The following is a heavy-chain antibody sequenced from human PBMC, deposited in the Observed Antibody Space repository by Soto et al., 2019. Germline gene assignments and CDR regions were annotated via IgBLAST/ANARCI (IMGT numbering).Heavy chain of an antibody. V-gene: IGHV4-31*03. CDR1: GGSISSGGYY. CDR2: NYYSGIT. D-gene: IGHD6-6*01. CDR3: ARGSSIAGLYYGMDV. J-gene: IGHJ6*02. Sequence: QVQLQESGPGLVKPSQILSLTCTVSGGSISSGGYYWTWIRQHPGKGLEWIGYNYYSGITYYNPSLKSRVTISLDTSKNQFSLKLSSVTAADTAVYYCARGSSIAGLYYGMDVWGQGTTVTVSS.